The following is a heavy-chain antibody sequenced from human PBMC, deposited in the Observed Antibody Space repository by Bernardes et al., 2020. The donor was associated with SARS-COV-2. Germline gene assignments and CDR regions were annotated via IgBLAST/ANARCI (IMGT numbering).Heavy chain of an antibody. V-gene: IGHV3-23*01. CDR3: AKDQSSGRYGDAFDI. CDR1: GFTFSSFW. J-gene: IGHJ3*02. Sequence: GGSLRLSCAASGFTFSSFWMHWVRQVPGKGLVWVSAISGSGGSTYYADSVKGRFTISRDNSKNTLYLQMNSLRAEDTAVYYCAKDQSSGRYGDAFDIWGQGTMVTVSS. D-gene: IGHD6-19*01. CDR2: ISGSGGST.